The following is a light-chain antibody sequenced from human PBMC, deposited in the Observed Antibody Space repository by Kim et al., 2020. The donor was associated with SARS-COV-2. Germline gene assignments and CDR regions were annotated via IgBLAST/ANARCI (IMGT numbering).Light chain of an antibody. J-gene: IGLJ3*02. V-gene: IGLV10-54*01. CDR3: SAWDRRLDTWL. CDR2: RNN. Sequence: QAGLTQPPSVSKGLGQTATLTCTGSSNDVGNQVAAWLQQCQGHPPKLLAYRNNKRPLGISERLSTSRSGNTSSLTITGLQPEDEADYYCSAWDRRLDTWLFGGGTQLTVL. CDR1: SNDVGNQV.